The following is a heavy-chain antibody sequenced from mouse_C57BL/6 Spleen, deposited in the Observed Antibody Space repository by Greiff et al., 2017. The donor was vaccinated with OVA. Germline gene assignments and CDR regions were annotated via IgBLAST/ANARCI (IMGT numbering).Heavy chain of an antibody. V-gene: IGHV1-22*01. CDR2: INPNNGGT. CDR1: GYTFTDYN. D-gene: IGHD1-1*01. CDR3: ARWALNYYGSSYTSLFDY. J-gene: IGHJ2*01. Sequence: EVQLQQSGPELVKPGASVKMSCKASGYTFTDYNMHWVKQSHGKSLEWIGYINPNNGGTSYNQKFKGKATLTVNKSSSTAYMELRSLTSEDSAVYYCARWALNYYGSSYTSLFDYWGQGTTLTVSS.